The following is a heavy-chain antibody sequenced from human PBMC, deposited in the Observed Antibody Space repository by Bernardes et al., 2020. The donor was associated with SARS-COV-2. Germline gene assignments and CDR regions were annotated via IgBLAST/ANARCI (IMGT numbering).Heavy chain of an antibody. CDR1: GVSITTGSSF. D-gene: IGHD3-10*01. V-gene: IGHV4-31*03. CDR3: ARDPQRGHFDS. CDR2: MSYSGSS. Sequence: SETLSLTCTVSGVSITTGSSFWSWIRQHPGKGLEWIGYMSYSGSSYYNPSLQSRISLSRDTAKNQFSLRLSSVTAADTGVYFCARDPQRGHFDSWGQGTLVTVSS. J-gene: IGHJ5*01.